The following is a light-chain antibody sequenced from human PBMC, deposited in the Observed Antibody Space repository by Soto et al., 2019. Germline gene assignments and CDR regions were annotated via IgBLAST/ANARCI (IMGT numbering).Light chain of an antibody. CDR1: QSVDSTF. CDR3: QRYMSSVT. Sequence: EIVLTQSPGSLSLSPGERATLSCRASQSVDSTFFAWYQKKPGQAPRLLIYGASKRATGVPDRFSGSGSGKDVTRTIGSLEPEDFAVYYCQRYMSSVTFAQGTKVEI. V-gene: IGKV3-20*01. J-gene: IGKJ1*01. CDR2: GAS.